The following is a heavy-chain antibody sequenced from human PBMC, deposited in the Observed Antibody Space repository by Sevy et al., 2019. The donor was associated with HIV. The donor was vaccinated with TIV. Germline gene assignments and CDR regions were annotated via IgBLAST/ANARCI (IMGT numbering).Heavy chain of an antibody. J-gene: IGHJ4*02. D-gene: IGHD3-22*01. Sequence: GGSLRLSCAASGFTFSSYSMNWVRQAPGKGLEWVSYISSSSSTIYYADSVKGRFTISRDNAKNSLYLQMNSLRAEDTAVYYCASARHYYDSSGYYDYWGQGTLVTVSS. CDR1: GFTFSSYS. V-gene: IGHV3-48*01. CDR3: ASARHYYDSSGYYDY. CDR2: ISSSSSTI.